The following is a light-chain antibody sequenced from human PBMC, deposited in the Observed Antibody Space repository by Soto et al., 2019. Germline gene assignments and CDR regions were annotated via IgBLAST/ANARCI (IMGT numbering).Light chain of an antibody. CDR3: SSYTSGNTLI. CDR1: SSDVGGYDF. Sequence: QSALTQPASVSGSPGQSITISCTGTSSDVGGYDFVSWYQQHPGKVPELIIYDVSSRPSGISDRFSGSKSGNTASLTISGIQAEDEADYYCSSYTSGNTLIFGGGTQLTVL. J-gene: IGLJ2*01. V-gene: IGLV2-14*03. CDR2: DVS.